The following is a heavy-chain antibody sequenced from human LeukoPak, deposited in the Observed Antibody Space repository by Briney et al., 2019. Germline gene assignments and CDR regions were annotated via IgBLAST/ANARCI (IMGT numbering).Heavy chain of an antibody. D-gene: IGHD2-15*01. V-gene: IGHV4-39*01. CDR1: GGSISSSSYY. CDR2: VYYSGRT. Sequence: PSETLSLTCTVSGGSISSSSYYWSWIRQPPGKELQWIASVYYSGRTNYSPSLKSRVTISVDTSEKQFSLQLNSVTAADTAVYYCARQGSAYYFDFWGQGLLVTVSS. CDR3: ARQGSAYYFDF. J-gene: IGHJ4*02.